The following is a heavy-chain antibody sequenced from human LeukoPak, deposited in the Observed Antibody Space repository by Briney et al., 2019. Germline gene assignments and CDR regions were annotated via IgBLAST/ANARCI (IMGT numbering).Heavy chain of an antibody. V-gene: IGHV3-74*01. D-gene: IGHD6-19*01. CDR3: TRDYQGLGI. CDR2: INGDESNT. J-gene: IGHJ3*02. Sequence: LPGGSLRLSCVASGFTFRSYRMHWVRQAPRKGLVWISLINGDESNTNYADSVKGRFIISRDNAKNTLYLQMNSLRAEDTAVYYCTRDYQGLGIWGQGTMVTVSS. CDR1: GFTFRSYR.